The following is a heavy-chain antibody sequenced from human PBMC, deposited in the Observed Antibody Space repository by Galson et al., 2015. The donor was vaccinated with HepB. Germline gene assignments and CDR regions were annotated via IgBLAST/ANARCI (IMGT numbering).Heavy chain of an antibody. CDR3: ARLWLPLLADYFDY. J-gene: IGHJ4*02. D-gene: IGHD5-18*01. CDR1: GFTFSSYW. CDR2: IKQDGSEK. V-gene: IGHV3-7*03. Sequence: SLRLSCAASGFTFSSYWMSWVRQAPGKGLEWVANIKQDGSEKYYVDSVKGRFTISRDNAKNSLYLQMNSLRAEDTAVYYCARLWLPLLADYFDYWGQGTLVTVSS.